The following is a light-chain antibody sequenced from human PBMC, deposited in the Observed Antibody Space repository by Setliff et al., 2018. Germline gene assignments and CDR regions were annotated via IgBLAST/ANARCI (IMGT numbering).Light chain of an antibody. V-gene: IGLV2-14*01. CDR3: SSYTSSSTPCV. J-gene: IGLJ2*01. Sequence: QSALAQPASVSGSPGQSITISCTGTSSDVGGYNYVSWYQQHPGKAPKLMIYDVSNRPSGVSNRFSGSKSGNTASLTISGLQAEDEADYYCSSYTSSSTPCVFGGGTKSPS. CDR1: SSDVGGYNY. CDR2: DVS.